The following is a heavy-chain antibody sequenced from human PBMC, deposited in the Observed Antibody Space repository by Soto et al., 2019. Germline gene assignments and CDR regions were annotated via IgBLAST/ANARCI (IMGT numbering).Heavy chain of an antibody. V-gene: IGHV3-30*18. CDR1: GCTFSSYG. J-gene: IGHJ6*01. CDR3: AKSIVPAAMEYYYYGMDV. CDR2: ISSDGSNK. D-gene: IGHD2-2*01. Sequence: QVQLVESGGGVVEPGRSVRLSCAAAGCTFSSYGLHWVRQAPVNGLDWVAVISSDGSNKYYADSVKGRFTISRDNSKNTLYLQMNSLRAEDTAVYYCAKSIVPAAMEYYYYGMDVWGQGTTVTVSS.